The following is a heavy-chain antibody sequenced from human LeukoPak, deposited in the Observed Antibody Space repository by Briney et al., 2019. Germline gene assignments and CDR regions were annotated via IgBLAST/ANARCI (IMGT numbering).Heavy chain of an antibody. V-gene: IGHV4-59*01. D-gene: IGHD6-6*01. J-gene: IGHJ6*03. CDR3: ATSEYYYHMAV. CDR2: VHYSGST. Sequence: PSETLSLTCTVSGDSISSDYWSWIRQPPGKGLEWIGYVHYSGSTNYNPSLKSRVTISIDPSKNQFSLKLSSVTAADTAVYYCATSEYYYHMAVWGEGTTVTISS. CDR1: GDSISSDY.